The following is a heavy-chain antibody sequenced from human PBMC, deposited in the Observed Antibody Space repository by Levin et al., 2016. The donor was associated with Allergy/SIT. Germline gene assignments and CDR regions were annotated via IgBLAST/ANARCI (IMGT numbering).Heavy chain of an antibody. D-gene: IGHD6-13*01. CDR2: IHSDGST. CDR3: ARGIRAAGGSSNWFDP. Sequence: SETLSLTCTVSGVSISTYYWSWVRQPAGKGLEWIGRIHSDGSTNYNPSLKSRVSMSIDTSKNQFSLNLKSVTAADTAVYYCARGIRAAGGSSNWFDPWGQGTLVTVSS. V-gene: IGHV4-4*07. CDR1: GVSISTYY. J-gene: IGHJ5*02.